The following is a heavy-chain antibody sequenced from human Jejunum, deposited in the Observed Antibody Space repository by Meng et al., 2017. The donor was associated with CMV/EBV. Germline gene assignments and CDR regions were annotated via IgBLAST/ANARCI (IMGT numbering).Heavy chain of an antibody. J-gene: IGHJ6*02. Sequence: GFPVRRNSLSWVRQAPGKGLEWVSIIYSGGTAYYADSVKGRFTISRDNSKNALSLQMGSLRAEDTAVYYCARQTVVAGSYYGMDVWGQGTTVTVSS. V-gene: IGHV3-66*02. CDR3: ARQTVVAGSYYGMDV. D-gene: IGHD2-2*01. CDR2: IYSGGTA. CDR1: GFPVRRNS.